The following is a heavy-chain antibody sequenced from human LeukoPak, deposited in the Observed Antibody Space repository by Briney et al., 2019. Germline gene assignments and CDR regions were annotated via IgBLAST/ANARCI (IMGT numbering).Heavy chain of an antibody. Sequence: PGRSLRLSCAASGFTFDDYAMHWVRQAPGKGLEWVSDISWNSGSIGYADSVKGRFTISRDNAKNSLYLQMNSLRAEDTALHYCAKDIVATITGWFDPWGQGTLVTVSS. J-gene: IGHJ5*02. CDR1: GFTFDDYA. CDR3: AKDIVATITGWFDP. CDR2: ISWNSGSI. D-gene: IGHD5-12*01. V-gene: IGHV3-9*01.